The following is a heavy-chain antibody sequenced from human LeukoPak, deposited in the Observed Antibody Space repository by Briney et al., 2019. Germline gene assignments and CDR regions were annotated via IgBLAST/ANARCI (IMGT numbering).Heavy chain of an antibody. V-gene: IGHV4-30-4*08. CDR2: IYYSGST. D-gene: IGHD6-13*01. J-gene: IGHJ4*02. Sequence: LRLSCAASGFTFSSYAMSWVRQPPGKGLEWIGYIYYSGSTYYNPSLKSRVTISVDTSKNQFSLKLSSVTAADTAVYYCAREQQQLPAPGIFDYWGQGTLVTVSS. CDR3: AREQQQLPAPGIFDY. CDR1: GFTFSSYA.